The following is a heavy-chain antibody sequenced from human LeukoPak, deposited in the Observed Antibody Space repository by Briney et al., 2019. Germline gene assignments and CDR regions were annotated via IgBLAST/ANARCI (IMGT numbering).Heavy chain of an antibody. J-gene: IGHJ4*02. CDR1: GGSISSSSYY. CDR3: AGGDSSSWNEY. Sequence: SETLSLTCTVSGGSISSSSYYWGWIRQPPGKGLEWIGSIYYSGSTYYNPSLKSRVTISVDSSKNQFSLKLSSVTAADTAVYYCAGGDSSSWNEYWGQGTLVTVSS. D-gene: IGHD6-13*01. CDR2: IYYSGST. V-gene: IGHV4-39*07.